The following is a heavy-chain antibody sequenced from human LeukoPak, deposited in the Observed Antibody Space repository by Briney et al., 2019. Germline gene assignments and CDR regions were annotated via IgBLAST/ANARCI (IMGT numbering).Heavy chain of an antibody. CDR1: GGTFSSYA. J-gene: IGHJ4*02. Sequence: SVTVSCKASGGTFSSYAISWVRQAPGQGLEWMGGIIPIFGTANYAQKFQGRVTITTDESTSTAYMELSSLRSEDTAVYYCARVPLDDSSGYYFDYWGQGTLVTVSS. D-gene: IGHD3-22*01. CDR3: ARVPLDDSSGYYFDY. CDR2: IIPIFGTA. V-gene: IGHV1-69*05.